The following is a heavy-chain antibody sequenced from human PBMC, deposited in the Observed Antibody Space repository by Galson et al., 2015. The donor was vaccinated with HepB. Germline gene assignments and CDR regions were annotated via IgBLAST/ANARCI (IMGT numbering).Heavy chain of an antibody. V-gene: IGHV1-69*04. CDR2: IIPILGIA. CDR3: ARGGNYGGNSHYYYGMDV. Sequence: SVKVSCKASGGTFSSYAISWVRQAPGQGLEWMGRIIPILGIANYAQKFQGRVTITADKSTSTAYMELSSLRSEDTAVYYCARGGNYGGNSHYYYGMDVWGQGTTVTVSS. D-gene: IGHD4-23*01. CDR1: GGTFSSYA. J-gene: IGHJ6*02.